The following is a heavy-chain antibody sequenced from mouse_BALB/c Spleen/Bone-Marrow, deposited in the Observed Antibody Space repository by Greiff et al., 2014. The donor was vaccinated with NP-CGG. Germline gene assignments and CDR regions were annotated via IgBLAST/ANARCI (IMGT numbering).Heavy chain of an antibody. CDR1: GFSLTGYG. D-gene: IGHD4-1*01. V-gene: IGHV2-6-7*01. J-gene: IGHJ3*01. CDR3: ARAPNWDGGAWFAY. Sequence: QVQLQQSGPGLVAPSQSLSITCTVSGFSLTGYGVNWVRQPPGKGLEWLGIIWDDGSIDHNSALKSRLSISKDNSKSQVFLKMNSLQTADTARYYCARAPNWDGGAWFAYWGQGTLVTVSA. CDR2: IWDDGSI.